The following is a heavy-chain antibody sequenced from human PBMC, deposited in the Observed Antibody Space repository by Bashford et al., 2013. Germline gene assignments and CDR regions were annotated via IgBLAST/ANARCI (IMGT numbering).Heavy chain of an antibody. CDR3: ARGGTFYCRGGSCYSFYSYMDV. V-gene: IGHV1-46*01. Sequence: KASGYTFTSYYMHWVRQAPGQGLEWMGIINPSGGSTSYAQKFQGRVTMTTDTSTSTAYMELGSLKSDDTAVYYCARGGTFYCRGGSCYSFYSYMDVWGKGTTVTVSS. CDR1: GYTFTSYY. D-gene: IGHD2-15*01. J-gene: IGHJ6*03. CDR2: INPSGGST.